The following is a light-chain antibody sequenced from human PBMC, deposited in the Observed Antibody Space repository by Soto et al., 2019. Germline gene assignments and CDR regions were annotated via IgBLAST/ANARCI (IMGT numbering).Light chain of an antibody. V-gene: IGKV3-11*01. CDR2: DAS. J-gene: IGKJ5*01. CDR1: QSVSSY. CDR3: QQRSNGIT. Sequence: EIVLTQSPATLSLSPGERATLSCRASQSVSSYLAWYQQKPGQAPRLLIYDASNRATGIPARFSGSGSGTDFTLTISSLEPEDFAFYYCQQRSNGITFGQGTRLEIK.